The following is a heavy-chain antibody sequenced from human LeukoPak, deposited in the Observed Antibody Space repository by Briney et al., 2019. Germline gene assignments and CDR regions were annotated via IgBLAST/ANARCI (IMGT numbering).Heavy chain of an antibody. Sequence: GGSLRLSCAASGFTFSSYAMSWVRQAPGQGLEWVSAISGSGGSTYYADSVKGRFTISRDNSKNTLYLQINSLRAEDTAVYYCAKVPGKHSSSANIDYWGQGTLVTVSS. V-gene: IGHV3-23*01. D-gene: IGHD6-6*01. J-gene: IGHJ4*02. CDR2: ISGSGGST. CDR1: GFTFSSYA. CDR3: AKVPGKHSSSANIDY.